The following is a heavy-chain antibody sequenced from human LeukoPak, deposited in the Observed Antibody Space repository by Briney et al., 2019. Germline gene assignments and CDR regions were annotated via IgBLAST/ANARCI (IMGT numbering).Heavy chain of an antibody. D-gene: IGHD6-13*01. CDR3: AREGIAAAGDYYFDY. Sequence: SGGSLRLSCAATGFTFSSYGMSWVRQAPGKGLEWVSAISGSGGSTYYADSVKGRFTISRDNSKNTLYLQMNSLRAEDTAVYYCAREGIAAAGDYYFDYWGQGTLVTVSS. J-gene: IGHJ4*02. V-gene: IGHV3-23*01. CDR1: GFTFSSYG. CDR2: ISGSGGST.